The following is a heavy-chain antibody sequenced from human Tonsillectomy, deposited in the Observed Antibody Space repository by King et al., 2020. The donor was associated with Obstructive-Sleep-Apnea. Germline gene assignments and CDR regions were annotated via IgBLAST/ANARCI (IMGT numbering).Heavy chain of an antibody. Sequence: VQLVESGGGVVQPGRSLRLSCAASGFTFSSYGMHWVRQAPGKGLEWVAFIRYDGSNKYYADSVKGRFTISRDNSKNTLYLQMNSLRAEDTAVYYCAKDEYYDFWSGYVVDYYYYGMDVWGQGTTVTVSS. CDR2: IRYDGSNK. J-gene: IGHJ6*02. V-gene: IGHV3-30*02. CDR1: GFTFSSYG. CDR3: AKDEYYDFWSGYVVDYYYYGMDV. D-gene: IGHD3-3*01.